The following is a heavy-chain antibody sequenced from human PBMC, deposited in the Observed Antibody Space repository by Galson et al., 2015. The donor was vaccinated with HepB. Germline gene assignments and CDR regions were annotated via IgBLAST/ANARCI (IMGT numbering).Heavy chain of an antibody. CDR2: INHIGTT. Sequence: ETLSLTCGVSGGSLNGYFWSWIRHFPGKGLEWIGDINHIGTTNYNPSLESRITMSVDPSNNQFSLKLNSVTAADTALYYCARLMAAPGLSTAFDIWGQGAVVTVSS. J-gene: IGHJ3*02. V-gene: IGHV4-34*01. CDR3: ARLMAAPGLSTAFDI. CDR1: GGSLNGYF. D-gene: IGHD6-13*01.